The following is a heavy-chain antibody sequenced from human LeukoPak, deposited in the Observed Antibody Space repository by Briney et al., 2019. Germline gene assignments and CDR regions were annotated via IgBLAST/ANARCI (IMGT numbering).Heavy chain of an antibody. V-gene: IGHV3-21*01. CDR1: GFTFSSYA. CDR2: ISSDSNYI. CDR3: ARVAFGLYVMDV. D-gene: IGHD3/OR15-3a*01. Sequence: GGSLRFSCAASGFTFSSYAMSWVRQAPGKGLEWISSISSDSNYIFYADSLKGRFTISRDNAKNSLYLQMISLRAEDTAVYYCARVAFGLYVMDVWGQGTTVAVSS. J-gene: IGHJ6*02.